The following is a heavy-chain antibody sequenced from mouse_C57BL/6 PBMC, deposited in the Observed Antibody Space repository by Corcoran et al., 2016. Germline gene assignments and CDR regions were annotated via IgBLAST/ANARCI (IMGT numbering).Heavy chain of an antibody. J-gene: IGHJ2*01. CDR3: ARFYGDY. Sequence: EVQLQQSGPELVKPGASVKISCKASGYTFTDYYMNWVKQSHGKSLEWIGDINPNNGGTSYNQKFKGKATLTVDKSSSTAYMELRSLTSEDSAVYYCARFYGDYLGQGTTLTVSS. CDR1: GYTFTDYY. V-gene: IGHV1-26*01. D-gene: IGHD1-1*02. CDR2: INPNNGGT.